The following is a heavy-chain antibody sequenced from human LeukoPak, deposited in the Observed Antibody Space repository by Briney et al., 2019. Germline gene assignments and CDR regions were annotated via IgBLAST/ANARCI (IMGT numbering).Heavy chain of an antibody. D-gene: IGHD2-2*01. CDR1: GFTFSLYS. V-gene: IGHV3-21*01. CDR2: ITSSCSFI. J-gene: IGHJ4*02. Sequence: GGSLRLSCAASGFTFSLYSMNWVPQPPGRGLEWVSSITSSCSFIYYEDSMKGRFTISRDNVKISLYLQMNSLRAEDTAVFYCARGYCSRTSCEDFDYWGQGTLVTVSS. CDR3: ARGYCSRTSCEDFDY.